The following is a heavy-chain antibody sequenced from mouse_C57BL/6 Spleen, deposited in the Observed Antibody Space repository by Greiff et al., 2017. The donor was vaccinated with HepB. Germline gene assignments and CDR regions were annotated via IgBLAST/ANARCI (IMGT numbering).Heavy chain of an antibody. V-gene: IGHV1-47*01. J-gene: IGHJ4*01. CDR1: GYTFTTYP. CDR3: ARGYYGSRELYYAMDY. D-gene: IGHD1-1*01. Sequence: VQLQESGAELVKPGASVKMSCKASGYTFTTYPIEWMKQNHGKSLEWIGNFHPYNDDTKYNEKFKGKATLTVEKSSSTVYLELSRLTSDDSAVYYCARGYYGSRELYYAMDYWGQGTSVTVSS. CDR2: FHPYNDDT.